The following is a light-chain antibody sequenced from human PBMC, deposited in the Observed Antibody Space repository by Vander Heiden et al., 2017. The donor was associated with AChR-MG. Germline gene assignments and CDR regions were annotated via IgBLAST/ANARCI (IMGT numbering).Light chain of an antibody. V-gene: IGLV3-9*01. CDR1: NIGSKN. Sequence: SYEVTQPLSVSVALGQTAKITCGGNNIGSKNVHWYQQKPGQAPVLVIYKDGNRPSGIPERLSGSNSGNTATLTISRAQAGDEAEYFCQVWDNSLVIFGGGIKVTVL. J-gene: IGLJ2*01. CDR3: QVWDNSLVI. CDR2: KDG.